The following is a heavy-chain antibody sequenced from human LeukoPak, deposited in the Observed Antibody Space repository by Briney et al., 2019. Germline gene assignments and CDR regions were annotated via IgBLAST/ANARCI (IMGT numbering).Heavy chain of an antibody. CDR2: IWYDGSNK. D-gene: IGHD3-10*01. CDR3: ARALYGFEESYGMDV. V-gene: IGHV3-33*01. Sequence: GGSLRLSCAASGFTFSSYGMHWVRQAPGKGLEWVAVIWYDGSNKYYADSVKGRFTISRDNSKNTLYLQMNSLRAEDTAVYYCARALYGFEESYGMDVWGQGTTVTVSS. CDR1: GFTFSSYG. J-gene: IGHJ6*02.